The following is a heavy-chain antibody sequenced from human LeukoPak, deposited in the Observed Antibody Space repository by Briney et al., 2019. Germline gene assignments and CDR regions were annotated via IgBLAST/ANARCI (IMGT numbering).Heavy chain of an antibody. Sequence: ASVKVSCKASGYTFTGYYMHWVRQAPGQGLEWMGWINPNSGGTNYAQKFQGRVTMTRNTSISTAYMELSSLRSEDTAVYYCAVRYCSSTSCYGAFDIWGQGTMVTVSS. CDR2: INPNSGGT. CDR3: AVRYCSSTSCYGAFDI. CDR1: GYTFTGYY. J-gene: IGHJ3*02. D-gene: IGHD2-2*01. V-gene: IGHV1-2*02.